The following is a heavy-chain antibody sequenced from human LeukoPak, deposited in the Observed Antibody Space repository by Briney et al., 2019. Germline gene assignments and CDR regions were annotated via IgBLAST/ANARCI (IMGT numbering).Heavy chain of an antibody. V-gene: IGHV4-30-2*01. CDR3: ARHMQWLRSLAIIY. J-gene: IGHJ4*02. D-gene: IGHD5-12*01. CDR1: GGSISSGGYY. CDR2: IYHSGST. Sequence: SETLSLTCTVSGGSISSGGYYWSWIRQPPGKGLEWIGYIYHSGSTYYNPSLKSRVTISVDRSKNQFSLKLSSVTAADTAVYYCARHMQWLRSLAIIYWGQGTLVTVSS.